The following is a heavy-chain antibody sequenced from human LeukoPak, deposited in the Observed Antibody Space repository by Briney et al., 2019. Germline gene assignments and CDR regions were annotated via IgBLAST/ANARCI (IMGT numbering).Heavy chain of an antibody. CDR2: ISPDGRST. D-gene: IGHD3-10*02. J-gene: IGHJ4*02. Sequence: GGSLRLSCAASGFTFSSNWMSWVRQAPGKGLVWVSRISPDGRSTNYADFVKGRFTVSRDNAMNTVYLQMNSLRTEDTAVYYCVRGASRGHYVIDYWGQGTLVTVSS. CDR1: GFTFSSNW. V-gene: IGHV3-74*01. CDR3: VRGASRGHYVIDY.